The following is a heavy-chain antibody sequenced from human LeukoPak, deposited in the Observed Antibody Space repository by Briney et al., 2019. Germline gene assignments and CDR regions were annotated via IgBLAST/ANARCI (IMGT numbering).Heavy chain of an antibody. CDR3: ARVYNFWFDP. V-gene: IGHV4-38-2*02. J-gene: IGHJ5*02. CDR1: GYSISSGYY. CDR2: MYHSGST. D-gene: IGHD1-20*01. Sequence: SETLSLTCTVSGYSISSGYYWGWIRQPPGKGLEWIRSMYHSGSTYYNPSLKSRVTISVDTSKNQFSLKLSSVTAADTAVYYCARVYNFWFDPWGQGTLVTVSS.